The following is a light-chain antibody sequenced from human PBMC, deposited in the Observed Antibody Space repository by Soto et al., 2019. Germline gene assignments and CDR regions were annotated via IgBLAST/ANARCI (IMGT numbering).Light chain of an antibody. CDR1: SSDVGSYDL. Sequence: QSALTQPASVSGSPGQSITISCTGTSSDVGSYDLVSWYQQYPGKAPKLMIYEGTKRPSGISNRFSGSKSGNTASLTISGLQAEDEAEYYCCSYASSTSVIFGGGTKVTVL. J-gene: IGLJ2*01. CDR3: CSYASSTSVI. CDR2: EGT. V-gene: IGLV2-23*01.